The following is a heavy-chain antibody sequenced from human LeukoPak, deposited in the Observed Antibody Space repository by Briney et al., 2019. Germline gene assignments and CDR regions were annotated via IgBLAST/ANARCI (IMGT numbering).Heavy chain of an antibody. CDR2: INPNTGGT. CDR1: GYTFTGYY. V-gene: IGHV1-2*06. J-gene: IGHJ3*02. Sequence: ASVKVSCKASGYTFTGYYMNWVRQAPGQGLEWMGRINPNTGGTNYAQNFQGSVTMTRDTSIATVYMELSRLRSDDTAVYYCARVGDGLDDGFDIWGQGTMVTVSS. CDR3: ARVGDGLDDGFDI. D-gene: IGHD5-24*01.